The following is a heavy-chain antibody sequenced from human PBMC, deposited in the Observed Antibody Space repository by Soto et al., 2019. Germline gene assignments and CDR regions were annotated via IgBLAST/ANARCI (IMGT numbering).Heavy chain of an antibody. Sequence: GALRLSCTASGFTFSGYSMNWVRQAPGKGLEWVSYISSSSSTIYYADSVKGRFTISRDNAKNSLSLQMNSLRDEDTAVYYCVRDYRYGLDYWGQGTPVTVSS. V-gene: IGHV3-48*02. CDR2: ISSSSSTI. J-gene: IGHJ4*02. CDR1: GFTFSGYS. D-gene: IGHD3-10*01. CDR3: VRDYRYGLDY.